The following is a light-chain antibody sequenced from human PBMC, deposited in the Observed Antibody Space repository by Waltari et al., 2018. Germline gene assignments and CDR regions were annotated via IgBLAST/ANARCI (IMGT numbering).Light chain of an antibody. Sequence: SYVLTLSPSVSAAPGHTTRITCGGNNMGSTAVHWYRQMPGQAPVLVVHDDRDRPSGIPERFSGSNSGNTATLTISRVAAGDEADYYCQVWDTSNDHVVFGGGTKLTVL. CDR3: QVWDTSNDHVV. J-gene: IGLJ2*01. CDR2: DDR. V-gene: IGLV3-21*02. CDR1: NMGSTA.